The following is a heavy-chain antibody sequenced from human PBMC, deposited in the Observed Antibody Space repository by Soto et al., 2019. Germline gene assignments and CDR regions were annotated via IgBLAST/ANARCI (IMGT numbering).Heavy chain of an antibody. V-gene: IGHV1-58*01. J-gene: IGHJ6*02. CDR1: GFTFTSSA. D-gene: IGHD2-15*01. Sequence: VKVSCKASGFTFTSSAVQWVRQARGQRLEWIGWIVVGSGNTNYAQKFQERVTITRDMSTSTAYMELSSLRSEDTAVYYCAARSGYDYYYGMDVWGQGTTVTVSS. CDR3: AARSGYDYYYGMDV. CDR2: IVVGSGNT.